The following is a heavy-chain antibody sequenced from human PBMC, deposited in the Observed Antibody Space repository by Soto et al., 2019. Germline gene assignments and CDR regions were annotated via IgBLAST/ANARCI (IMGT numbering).Heavy chain of an antibody. CDR1: GFTFSSYS. D-gene: IGHD3-3*01. J-gene: IGHJ2*01. V-gene: IGHV3-21*01. CDR3: ARDHPTYDFWSGYRVGYFDL. CDR2: ISSSSSYI. Sequence: EVQLVESGGGLVKPGGSLRLSCAASGFTFSSYSMNWVRQAPGKGLEWVSSISSSSSYIYYADSVKGRFTISRDNAKNSLYLQMNSLRAEDTAVYYCARDHPTYDFWSGYRVGYFDLWGRGTLVTVSS.